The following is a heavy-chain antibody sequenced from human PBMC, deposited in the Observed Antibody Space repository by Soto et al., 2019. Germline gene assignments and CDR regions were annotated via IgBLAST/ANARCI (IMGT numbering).Heavy chain of an antibody. V-gene: IGHV4-30-2*01. J-gene: IGHJ5*02. CDR1: GGSISSDSQS. CDR3: ARGSGVAAQGELDP. CDR2: IYHSGST. D-gene: IGHD3-3*01. Sequence: SETLSLTCAVSGGSISSDSQSWTWIRQPPGKGLEWIGYIYHSGSTYFNPSLKSRITMSVDKSKNQFSLKLNSVTAADTAVYYCARGSGVAAQGELDPWGQGTLVTVSS.